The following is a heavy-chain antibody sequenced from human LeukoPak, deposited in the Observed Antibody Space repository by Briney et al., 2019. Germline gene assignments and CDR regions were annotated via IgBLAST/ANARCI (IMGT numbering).Heavy chain of an antibody. V-gene: IGHV1-3*01. CDR2: INAGNGNT. CDR3: AVMKDIVVVPAAFDY. J-gene: IGHJ4*02. Sequence: WASVKVSCKASGYTFTSYAMHWVRQAPGQRLEWMGWINAGNGNTKYSQKFQGRVTITRDTSASTAYMELSSLRSEDTAEYYCAVMKDIVVVPAAFDYWGQGTLVTVSS. CDR1: GYTFTSYA. D-gene: IGHD2-2*01.